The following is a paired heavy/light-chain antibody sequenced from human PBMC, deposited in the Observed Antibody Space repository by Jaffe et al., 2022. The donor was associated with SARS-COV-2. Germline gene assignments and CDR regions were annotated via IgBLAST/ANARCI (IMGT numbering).Heavy chain of an antibody. CDR1: GFTFTSSA. CDR3: AAPQGSSPLGGPDDAFDI. J-gene: IGHJ3*02. D-gene: IGHD1-26*01. Sequence: QMQLVQSGPEVKKPGTSVKVSCKASGFTFTSSAMQWVRQARGQRLEWIGWIVVGSGNTNYAQKFQERVTITRDKSTSTAYMELSSLRSEDTAVYYCAAPQGSSPLGGPDDAFDIWGQGTMVTVSS. CDR2: IVVGSGNT. V-gene: IGHV1-58*02.
Light chain of an antibody. V-gene: IGKV1-39*01. J-gene: IGKJ2*01. CDR2: AAS. Sequence: DIQMTQSPSSLSASVADRVTITCRASQSISSYLNWYQQKLGKAPKLLIYAASSLQSGVPSRFSGSGSGTDFTLTISSLQPEDFATYYCQQSYSTPYTFGQGTKLEIK. CDR1: QSISSY. CDR3: QQSYSTPYT.